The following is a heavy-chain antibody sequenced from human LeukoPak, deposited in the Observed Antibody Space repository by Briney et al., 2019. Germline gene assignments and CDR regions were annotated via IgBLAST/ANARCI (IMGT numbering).Heavy chain of an antibody. D-gene: IGHD6-6*01. CDR3: ARGLRSIAARPEYYMDV. CDR1: GYSFNDKY. CDR2: INPNSGGT. V-gene: IGHV1-2*02. J-gene: IGHJ6*03. Sequence: ASVKVSCKASGYSFNDKYLHWVRQAPGQGREWMGWINPNSGGTNYAQKFQGRVTMARDTSISTAYMELSRLRSDDTAVYYCARGLRSIAARPEYYMDVWGKGTTVTVSS.